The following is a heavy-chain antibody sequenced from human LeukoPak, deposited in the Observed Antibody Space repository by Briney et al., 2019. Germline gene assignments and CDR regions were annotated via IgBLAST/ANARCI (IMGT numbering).Heavy chain of an antibody. D-gene: IGHD3-10*01. CDR3: ARDMGPDYGMDV. V-gene: IGHV3-48*03. J-gene: IGHJ6*02. CDR2: ISSSGSTI. CDR1: GFTFSSYE. Sequence: GGSLRLSCAASGFTFSSYEMNWVRQAPGKGLEGVSYISSSGSTIYYADSVKGRFTISRDNAKNSLYLQMNSLRAEDTAVYYCARDMGPDYGMDVWGQGTTVTVSS.